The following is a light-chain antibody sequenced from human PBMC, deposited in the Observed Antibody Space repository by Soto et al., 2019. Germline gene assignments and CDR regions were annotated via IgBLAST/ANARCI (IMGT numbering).Light chain of an antibody. CDR2: DVS. CDR3: SSYTRSSTSLYVV. Sequence: QSALTQPASVSGSPGQSITISCTGTSSDVGGYNYVSWYQQHPGKAPKVMIYDVSNRPSGVSNRFSGSKSGNTASLTISGLQAEDEADYYCSSYTRSSTSLYVVFGGGTKLTVL. J-gene: IGLJ2*01. CDR1: SSDVGGYNY. V-gene: IGLV2-14*01.